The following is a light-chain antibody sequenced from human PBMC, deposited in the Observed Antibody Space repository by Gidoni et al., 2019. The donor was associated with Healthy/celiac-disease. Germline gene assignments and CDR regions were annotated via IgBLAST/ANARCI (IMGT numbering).Light chain of an antibody. CDR3: QQYNNWPGT. Sequence: EIVMTQSQATLSVSPGERATLSCRASQSVSSNLAWYQQKPGQAPRLLIYGASTRATGIPARFSGSGSGTEFTLTFSSLQSEDFAFYYCQQYNNWPGTFGHXTKLEIK. V-gene: IGKV3-15*01. CDR2: GAS. J-gene: IGKJ1*01. CDR1: QSVSSN.